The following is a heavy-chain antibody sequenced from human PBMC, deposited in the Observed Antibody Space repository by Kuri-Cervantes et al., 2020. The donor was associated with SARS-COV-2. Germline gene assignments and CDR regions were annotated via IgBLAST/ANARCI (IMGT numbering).Heavy chain of an antibody. CDR2: INPNSGGT. CDR1: GGTFSSYA. D-gene: IGHD3-3*01. V-gene: IGHV1-2*02. CDR3: ARGVFITNPPSYYYYMDV. J-gene: IGHJ6*03. Sequence: GGSLRLSCKASGGTFSSYAISWVRQAPGQGLEWMGWINPNSGGTNYAQKFQGRVTMTRDTSISTAYMELSRLRSDDTAVYYCARGVFITNPPSYYYYMDVWGKGTTVTVSS.